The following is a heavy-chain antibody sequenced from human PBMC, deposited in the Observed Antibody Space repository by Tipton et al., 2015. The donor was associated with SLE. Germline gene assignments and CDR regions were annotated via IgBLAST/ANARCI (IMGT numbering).Heavy chain of an antibody. J-gene: IGHJ6*03. Sequence: SPRLSCAASGFTVSSNYMSWVRQAPGKGLEWVSVIYSGGSTYYADSVKGRFTISRHNSKNTLYLQMNSLRAEDTAVYYCAKDVGDYYYYYMDVWGKGTTVTISS. D-gene: IGHD2-15*01. V-gene: IGHV3-53*04. CDR1: GFTVSSNY. CDR2: IYSGGST. CDR3: AKDVGDYYYYYMDV.